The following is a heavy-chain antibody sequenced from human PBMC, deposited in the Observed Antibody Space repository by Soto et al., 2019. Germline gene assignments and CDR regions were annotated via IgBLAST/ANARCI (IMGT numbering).Heavy chain of an antibody. CDR1: GDSLIAGGYY. Sequence: QVQLQESGPGLVKPSQTLSLACTVSGDSLIAGGYYWRWIRQFPGKALEWIGFIYYTGTTYYNSSLRSRITMSVDMSKNQFYLELTSVTAADTAIYYCAREGHSSWEWLDPWGQGIPVTVSS. CDR3: AREGHSSWEWLDP. J-gene: IGHJ5*02. CDR2: IYYTGTT. D-gene: IGHD1-26*01. V-gene: IGHV4-31*03.